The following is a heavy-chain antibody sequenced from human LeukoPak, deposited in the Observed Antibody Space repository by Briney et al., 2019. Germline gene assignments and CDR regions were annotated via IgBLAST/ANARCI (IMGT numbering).Heavy chain of an antibody. D-gene: IGHD3-22*01. V-gene: IGHV3-23*01. CDR3: AKGVTMIVVVRYYFDY. CDR1: GFTFSSYA. CDR2: ISGSGGST. Sequence: GGSLRLSCAASGFTFSSYAMSWVRQAPGKGLEWVSAISGSGGSTYYADSVKGRFTISRDNSKNTLYLQMNSLRAEDTAVYYCAKGVTMIVVVRYYFDYWGQGTLVTVSS. J-gene: IGHJ4*02.